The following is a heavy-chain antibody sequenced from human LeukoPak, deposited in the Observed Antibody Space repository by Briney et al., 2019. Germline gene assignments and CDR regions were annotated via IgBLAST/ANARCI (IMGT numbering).Heavy chain of an antibody. J-gene: IGHJ4*02. Sequence: PGGSLRLSCAASGFTFSDYSMICVRPAAGKGLEWVSYISSSSSTIYYADSVKGRFTISRDNAKNSLYLQMNSLRAEDTAVYYCARRFGSGCFDYWGQGTLVTVSS. V-gene: IGHV3-48*01. CDR2: ISSSSSTI. CDR1: GFTFSDYS. D-gene: IGHD6-19*01. CDR3: ARRFGSGCFDY.